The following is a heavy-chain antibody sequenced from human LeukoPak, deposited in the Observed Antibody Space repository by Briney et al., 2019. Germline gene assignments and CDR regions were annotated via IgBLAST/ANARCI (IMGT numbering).Heavy chain of an antibody. CDR3: ARDLSTGPADYCFDS. V-gene: IGHV3-66*01. CDR2: IYSGVNT. J-gene: IGHJ4*02. CDR1: GFTVSINY. D-gene: IGHD2-2*01. Sequence: GGSLRLSCAVSGFTVSINYMSWVRQAPGKGLEWVSFIYSGVNTYYADSVKGRFTISRDNSKNTLYLQMKSLRAEDTAVYYCARDLSTGPADYCFDSWGQGTLVTVSS.